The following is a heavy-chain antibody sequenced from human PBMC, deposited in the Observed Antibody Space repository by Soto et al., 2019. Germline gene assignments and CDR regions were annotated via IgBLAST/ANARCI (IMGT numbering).Heavy chain of an antibody. CDR2: INHSGST. J-gene: IGHJ4*02. V-gene: IGHV4-34*01. CDR3: ASPKRGYSYGRNFDY. Sequence: SETLSLTCAVYGGSFSGYYWSWIRQPPGKGLEWIGEINHSGSTNYNPSLKSRVTISVDTSKNQFSLKLSCVTAADTAVYYCASPKRGYSYGRNFDYWGQGTLVTVSS. D-gene: IGHD5-18*01. CDR1: GGSFSGYY.